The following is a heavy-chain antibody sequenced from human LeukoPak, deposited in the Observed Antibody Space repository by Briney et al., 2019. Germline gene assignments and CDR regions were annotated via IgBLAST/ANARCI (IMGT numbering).Heavy chain of an antibody. CDR2: INPGNGFT. J-gene: IGHJ3*02. Sequence: ASVKVSCKASGYTLTSYYMHWVRQAPGQGLEWMGIINPGNGFTSYAQKFQDRVTMTRDTSTSTVYMELSSLRSEDTAVYFCTRTDTDYGDYGLAFDIWGQGTVVTFSS. V-gene: IGHV1-46*01. CDR3: TRTDTDYGDYGLAFDI. CDR1: GYTLTSYY. D-gene: IGHD4-17*01.